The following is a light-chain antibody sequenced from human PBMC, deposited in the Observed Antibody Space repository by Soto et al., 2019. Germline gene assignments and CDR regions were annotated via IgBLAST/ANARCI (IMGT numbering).Light chain of an antibody. J-gene: IGLJ1*01. CDR2: DVS. CDR3: SSYTTSNTRQIV. CDR1: SSDVGGYNY. V-gene: IGLV2-14*03. Sequence: QSVLTQPASVSGSPGQSITISCTGTSSDVGGYNYVSWYQHHPGKAPKLIIYDVSNQPSGVSIRFSGSKSDNTASLTISGLQPEDEADYHCSSYTTSNTRQIVFGTGTKVTV.